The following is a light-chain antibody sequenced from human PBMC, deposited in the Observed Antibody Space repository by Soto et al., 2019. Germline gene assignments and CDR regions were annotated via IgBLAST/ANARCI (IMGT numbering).Light chain of an antibody. Sequence: QLVLTQSSSASASLGSSVKLTCTLSSGHSSHIIAWHQQQPGKAPRYLMKVEGSGTYNKGSGVPDRFSGSSSGADRYLTISNLQFEDEADYYCETWDSNTRVFGGGNKLTVL. V-gene: IGLV4-60*02. J-gene: IGLJ3*02. CDR2: VEGSGTY. CDR3: ETWDSNTRV. CDR1: SGHSSHI.